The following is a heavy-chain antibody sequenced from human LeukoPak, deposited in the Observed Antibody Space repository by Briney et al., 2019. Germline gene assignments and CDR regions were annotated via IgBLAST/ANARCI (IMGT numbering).Heavy chain of an antibody. J-gene: IGHJ4*02. Sequence: ASVKVSCKASGYTFTSYAMNWVRQAPGQGLEWMGWINTNTGNPTYAQGFTGRFVFSLDTSVCTAYLQISSLKAEDTAVYYCARDLFFGVVIGEPAFDYWGQGTLVTVSS. CDR2: INTNTGNP. D-gene: IGHD3-3*01. CDR1: GYTFTSYA. CDR3: ARDLFFGVVIGEPAFDY. V-gene: IGHV7-4-1*02.